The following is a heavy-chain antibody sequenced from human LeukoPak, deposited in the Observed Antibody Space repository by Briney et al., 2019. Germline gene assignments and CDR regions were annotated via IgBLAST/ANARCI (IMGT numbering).Heavy chain of an antibody. D-gene: IGHD5-12*01. J-gene: IGHJ4*02. Sequence: KPGGSLRLSCVASGFAFETYTMNWVRQAPGKGLEWVSFISSTSSDINYADSVRDRFTISRDSAKNSLFLQMDSLRVEDTAVYYYAKGLFSGYDKYLDSWGQGTLVTVSS. V-gene: IGHV3-21*04. CDR1: GFAFETYT. CDR2: ISSTSSDI. CDR3: AKGLFSGYDKYLDS.